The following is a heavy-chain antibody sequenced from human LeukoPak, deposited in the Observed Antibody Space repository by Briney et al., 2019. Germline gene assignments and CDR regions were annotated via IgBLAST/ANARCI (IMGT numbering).Heavy chain of an antibody. CDR1: GDSISSFY. V-gene: IGHV4-59*01. Sequence: SETLSLTCTVSGDSISSFYWSWIRQPPGKGLEWIGYIYHNGITNYNPFLKSRVTISIDTSKTQFSLKLSSVTAADTAVYYCARMSRFSWIPYYFDYWSQGTLVIVSS. D-gene: IGHD2-2*03. CDR3: ARMSRFSWIPYYFDY. CDR2: IYHNGIT. J-gene: IGHJ4*02.